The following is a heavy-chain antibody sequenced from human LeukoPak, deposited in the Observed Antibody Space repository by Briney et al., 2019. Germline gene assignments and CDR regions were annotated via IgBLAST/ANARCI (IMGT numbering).Heavy chain of an antibody. CDR3: ARAPLGSYCSGGSCYFGVAFDI. CDR1: GGSISSYS. CDR2: IYYSGST. V-gene: IGHV4-59*01. J-gene: IGHJ3*02. Sequence: SETLSLTCTVSGGSISSYSWSWIRQPPGKGLEWIGYIYYSGSTNYNPSLKSRVTISVDTSKNQFSLKLSSVTAADTAVYYCARAPLGSYCSGGSCYFGVAFDIWGQGTMVTVSS. D-gene: IGHD2-15*01.